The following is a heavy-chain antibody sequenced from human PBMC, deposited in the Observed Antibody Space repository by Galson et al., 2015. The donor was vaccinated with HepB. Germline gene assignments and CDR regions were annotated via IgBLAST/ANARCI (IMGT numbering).Heavy chain of an antibody. CDR2: ITSSSRNM. V-gene: IGHV3-21*04. CDR1: GFTFSTYS. J-gene: IGHJ4*02. D-gene: IGHD3-22*01. CDR3: ARGPRYYYDSSGPGYFDY. Sequence: SLRLSCAASGFTFSTYSMNWVRQAPGKGLEWVSSITSSSRNMYYADSVKGRFTISRDNAKNSLYLQMNRLRAEDTAVYYCARGPRYYYDSSGPGYFDYWGQGTLVTVSS.